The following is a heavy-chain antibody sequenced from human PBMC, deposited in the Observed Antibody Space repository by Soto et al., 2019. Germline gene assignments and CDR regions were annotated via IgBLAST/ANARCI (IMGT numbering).Heavy chain of an antibody. D-gene: IGHD2-2*01. CDR2: ISAYNGNT. J-gene: IGHJ4*02. Sequence: ASVKVSCKASGYTFTSYGLSWVRQAPGQGLEWMGWISAYNGNTNYAQSLQGRVTMTTDTSTSTAYMELRSLRSDDTAVYYCARDRRGGCSVTSCYGVVVHWGQGTLVTVSS. CDR1: GYTFTSYG. V-gene: IGHV1-18*01. CDR3: ARDRRGGCSVTSCYGVVVH.